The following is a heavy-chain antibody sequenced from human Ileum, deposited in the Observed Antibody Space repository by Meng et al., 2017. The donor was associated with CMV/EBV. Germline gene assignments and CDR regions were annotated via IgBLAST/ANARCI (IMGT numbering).Heavy chain of an antibody. CDR3: ARGPGGFGDFDFDY. CDR2: IYFGGST. CDR1: GGSIKDYY. Sequence: QVQLQESGPGLVRPPXXXXXTCTVSGGSIKDYYWRWILQPAGKGLEWIGRIYFGGSTNYNPSLKSRVTMSIDTPKNQFSLRLTSVTAADSAVYYCARGPGGFGDFDFDYWGQGSLVTVSS. V-gene: IGHV4-4*07. D-gene: IGHD3-16*01. J-gene: IGHJ4*02.